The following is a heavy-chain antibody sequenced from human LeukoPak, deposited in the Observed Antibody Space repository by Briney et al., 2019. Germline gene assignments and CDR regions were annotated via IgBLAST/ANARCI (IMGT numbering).Heavy chain of an antibody. CDR1: GYSISSGYY. D-gene: IGHD3-10*01. CDR3: ARAGVGRFEELLDLFGWFDP. V-gene: IGHV4-38-2*02. J-gene: IGHJ5*02. CDR2: IYHSGST. Sequence: PSETLSLTCTVSGYSISSGYYWGWIRQPPGKGLEWIGSIYHSGSTYYNPSLKSRVTISVDTSKDQFSLKLSSVTAADTAVYYCARAGVGRFEELLDLFGWFDPWGQGTLVTVSA.